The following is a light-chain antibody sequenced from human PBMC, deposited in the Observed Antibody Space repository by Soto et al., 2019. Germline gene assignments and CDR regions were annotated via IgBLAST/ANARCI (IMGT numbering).Light chain of an antibody. CDR3: QQCYTSPT. Sequence: DIPLTQSPSSLCASVGDRVTITCRASQTISNYLNWYQMKPGKAPKLLIYGASSLQNGVPPRFSGSGSGTDFALTIRNLEPEDFASYFCQQCYTSPTFGPGTKVDL. CDR2: GAS. J-gene: IGKJ3*01. V-gene: IGKV1-39*01. CDR1: QTISNY.